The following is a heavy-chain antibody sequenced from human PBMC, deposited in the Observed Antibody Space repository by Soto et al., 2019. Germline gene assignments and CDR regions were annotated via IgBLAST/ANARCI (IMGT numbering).Heavy chain of an antibody. J-gene: IGHJ3*02. CDR2: ISAYNGNT. CDR3: ARERANYGDYVDAFDI. CDR1: GYTFTSYG. Sequence: QVQLVQSGAEVKKPGASVKVSCKASGYTFTSYGISWVRQAPGQGLEGMGWISAYNGNTNYAQKLQGRVTMTTDTSTSTAYMELRSLRSDDTAVYYCARERANYGDYVDAFDIWGQGTMVTVSS. D-gene: IGHD4-17*01. V-gene: IGHV1-18*01.